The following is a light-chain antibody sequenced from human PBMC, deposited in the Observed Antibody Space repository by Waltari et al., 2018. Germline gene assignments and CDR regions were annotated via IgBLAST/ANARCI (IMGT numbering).Light chain of an antibody. CDR1: QSIITY. Sequence: DIQMTQSPSSLSASVGDRVTITCRASQSIITYLNWYQQKPGKAPNPLISGASSLHTGGPSRFSGSGSGTDFTLTISSLQPEDFAIYYCQQSYSSPYTFGQGTKVE. V-gene: IGKV1-39*01. CDR3: QQSYSSPYT. J-gene: IGKJ2*01. CDR2: GAS.